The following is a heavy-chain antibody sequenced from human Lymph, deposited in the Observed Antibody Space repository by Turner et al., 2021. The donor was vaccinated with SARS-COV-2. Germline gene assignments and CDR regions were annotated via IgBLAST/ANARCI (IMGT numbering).Heavy chain of an antibody. J-gene: IGHJ4*02. Sequence: VQLVESGGGLFKPGGSLRLSCSASGFTFSTYSMNWVRQAQGKGLEWIASISSSSSYIYYADSGKGRFTISRDDAKNSLYLQMNSLRAEDTAVYYCARDIPTTADYFDYWGQGTLVTVAS. CDR1: GFTFSTYS. V-gene: IGHV3-21*01. D-gene: IGHD4-17*01. CDR3: ARDIPTTADYFDY. CDR2: ISSSSSYI.